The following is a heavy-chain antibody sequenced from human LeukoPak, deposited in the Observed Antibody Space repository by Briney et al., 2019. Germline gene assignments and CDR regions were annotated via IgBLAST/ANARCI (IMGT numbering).Heavy chain of an antibody. Sequence: GGSLRLSCAASGFTFSSYAMSWVRQAPGKGLEWVSAISGSGGSTYYADSVKGRFTISRDNSKNTLYLQMNSLRAEDTAVYHCAKSPGSVTIFGVVMGYWGQGTLVTVSS. CDR1: GFTFSSYA. D-gene: IGHD3-3*01. V-gene: IGHV3-23*01. CDR3: AKSPGSVTIFGVVMGY. CDR2: ISGSGGST. J-gene: IGHJ4*02.